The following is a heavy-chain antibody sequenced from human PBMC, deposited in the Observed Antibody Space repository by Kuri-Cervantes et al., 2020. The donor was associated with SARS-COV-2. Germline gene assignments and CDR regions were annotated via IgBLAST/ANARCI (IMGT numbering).Heavy chain of an antibody. CDR1: GFTFSDYY. D-gene: IGHD3-22*01. CDR3: ARDLLNYFDSSGYGY. CDR2: ISSSGSTI. J-gene: IGHJ4*02. V-gene: IGHV3-11*01. Sequence: GESLKISWAASGFTFSDYYMSWSRQAAGKGLEWVSYISSSGSTIYYADSVKGRFTLSRDNAKNSLYLQMNSLRAEDTAVYYCARDLLNYFDSSGYGYGGQGTLVTVSS.